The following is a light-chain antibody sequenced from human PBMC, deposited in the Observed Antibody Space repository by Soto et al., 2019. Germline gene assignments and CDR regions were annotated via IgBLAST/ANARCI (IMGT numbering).Light chain of an antibody. CDR2: WAS. Sequence: DIVMTQSPDSLAMSLGERATINCKSSQSVLYSPTNNNYLAWYQQKPGQPPKLLIYWASTRESGVPDRFSGSGSGTDFTLTISTLQAEDMAVYYCQQYFATPLTFGGGTKVEIK. CDR1: QSVLYSPTNNNY. J-gene: IGKJ4*01. V-gene: IGKV4-1*01. CDR3: QQYFATPLT.